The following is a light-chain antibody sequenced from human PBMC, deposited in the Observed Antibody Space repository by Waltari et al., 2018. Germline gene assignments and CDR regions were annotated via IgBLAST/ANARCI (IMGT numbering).Light chain of an antibody. CDR3: AAWDDSLNGPV. CDR2: SNN. Sequence: QSVLTQPPSASGTPGQRVTMSCSGSSSNLGSNTVNWYQQLPGTAPKLHIYSNNQRPSGVPDRFSGSNSGTSASLAISGLQSEDEADYYCAAWDDSLNGPVFGGGTKLTVL. CDR1: SSNLGSNT. V-gene: IGLV1-44*01. J-gene: IGLJ3*02.